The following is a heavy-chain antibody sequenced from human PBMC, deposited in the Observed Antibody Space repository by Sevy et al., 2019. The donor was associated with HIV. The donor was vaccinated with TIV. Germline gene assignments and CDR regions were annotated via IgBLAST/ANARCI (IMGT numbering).Heavy chain of an antibody. CDR1: GYTFTSYG. D-gene: IGHD6-13*01. J-gene: IGHJ3*02. CDR3: ARDRVARSSRVWDRFDAFDI. CDR2: ISAYNGNT. V-gene: IGHV1-18*01. Sequence: ASVKVSCKASGYTFTSYGISWVRQAPGQGLEWMGWISAYNGNTNYAQKLQGRVTMTTDTSTSTVYMELRSLRSDDTAVYYCARDRVARSSRVWDRFDAFDIWGQGTTVTVSS.